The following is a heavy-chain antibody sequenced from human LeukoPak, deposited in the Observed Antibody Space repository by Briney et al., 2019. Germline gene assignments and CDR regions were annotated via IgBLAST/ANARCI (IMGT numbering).Heavy chain of an antibody. CDR3: ASHFFMTTVTYFDY. CDR1: GFTFSNAW. CDR2: IGSGGGTS. V-gene: IGHV3-23*01. D-gene: IGHD4-17*01. Sequence: GGSLRLSCVASGFTFSNAWVSWVRQAPGKGLEWVSAIGSGGGTSYFADSVKGRFTISRDDSKNTVYLQMNSLRAEDTAVYYCASHFFMTTVTYFDYWGQGTLVTVSS. J-gene: IGHJ4*02.